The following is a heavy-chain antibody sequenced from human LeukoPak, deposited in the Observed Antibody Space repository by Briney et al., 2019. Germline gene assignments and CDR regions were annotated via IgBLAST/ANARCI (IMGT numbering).Heavy chain of an antibody. D-gene: IGHD3-3*01. Sequence: GGSLRLSCAASGFTFSSYWMSWVRQAPGKGLEWVSSISSSSSYIYYADSVKGRFTISRDNAKNSLYLQMNSLRAEDTAVYYCARGRITIFGVAPVAAFDIWGQGTMVTVSS. CDR2: ISSSSSYI. V-gene: IGHV3-21*01. CDR3: ARGRITIFGVAPVAAFDI. CDR1: GFTFSSYW. J-gene: IGHJ3*02.